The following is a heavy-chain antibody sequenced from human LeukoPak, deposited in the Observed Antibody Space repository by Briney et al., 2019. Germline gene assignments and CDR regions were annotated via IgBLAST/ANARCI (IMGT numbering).Heavy chain of an antibody. Sequence: GGSLRLSCAASGFTFSSYGMHWVRQAPGKGLEWVAFIRYDGSNKYYADSVKGRFTISRDNSKNTLYLQMNSLRAEDTAVYYCAREVGYSSSWYARNYFDYWGQGTLVTVSS. V-gene: IGHV3-30*02. CDR2: IRYDGSNK. CDR3: AREVGYSSSWYARNYFDY. CDR1: GFTFSSYG. D-gene: IGHD6-13*01. J-gene: IGHJ4*02.